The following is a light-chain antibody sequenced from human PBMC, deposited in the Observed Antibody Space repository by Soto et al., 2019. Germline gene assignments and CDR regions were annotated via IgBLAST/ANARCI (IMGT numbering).Light chain of an antibody. Sequence: QCLLTQPPSLSGAPGQRVTISCTGSISNIGAGYDVHWYQQLPGTAPRLLIFINTNRPSGVPDRFSGSKSGTSASLAITGLQAEDEADYYCQSYDSSLRGYVFGTGTKVNVL. CDR3: QSYDSSLRGYV. J-gene: IGLJ1*01. V-gene: IGLV1-40*01. CDR2: INT. CDR1: ISNIGAGYD.